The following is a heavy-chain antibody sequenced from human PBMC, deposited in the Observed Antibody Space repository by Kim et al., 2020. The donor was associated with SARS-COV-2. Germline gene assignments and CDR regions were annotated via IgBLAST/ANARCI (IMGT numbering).Heavy chain of an antibody. D-gene: IGHD6-19*01. CDR1: GFTFDDYA. J-gene: IGHJ4*02. CDR3: AKDGATGWYGWDYFDY. CDR2: ISWNSGSI. Sequence: GGSLRLSCAASGFTFDDYAMHWVRQAPGKGLEWVSGISWNSGSIGYADSVKGRFTISRDNAKNSLYLQMNSLRAEDKALYYCAKDGATGWYGWDYFDYWGQGTLVTVSS. V-gene: IGHV3-9*01.